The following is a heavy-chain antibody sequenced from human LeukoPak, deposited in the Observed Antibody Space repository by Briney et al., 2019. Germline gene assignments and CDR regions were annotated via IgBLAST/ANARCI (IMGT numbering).Heavy chain of an antibody. V-gene: IGHV1-46*01. J-gene: IGHJ6*02. D-gene: IGHD5-12*01. CDR1: GYTFTSYY. CDR2: INPSGGST. CDR3: ADLGAYSGYDYPYYGMDV. Sequence: ASVKVSCKASGYTFTSYYMHWVRQAPGQGLEWMGIINPSGGSTSYAQKFQGRVTMTRDTSTSTVYMELSSLRSEDTAVYYCADLGAYSGYDYPYYGMDVWGQGTTVTVSS.